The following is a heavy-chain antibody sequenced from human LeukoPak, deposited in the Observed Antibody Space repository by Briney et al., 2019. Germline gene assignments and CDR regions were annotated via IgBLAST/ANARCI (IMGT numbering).Heavy chain of an antibody. CDR1: GGSISSYY. CDR2: IYYSGST. Sequence: SETLSLTYTVSGGSISSYYWSWIRQPPGKGLEWIGYIYYSGSTNYNPSLKSRVTISVDTSKNQFSLKLSSVTAADTAVYYCARIRSGWYYFDYWGQGTLVTVSS. V-gene: IGHV4-59*01. CDR3: ARIRSGWYYFDY. J-gene: IGHJ4*02. D-gene: IGHD6-19*01.